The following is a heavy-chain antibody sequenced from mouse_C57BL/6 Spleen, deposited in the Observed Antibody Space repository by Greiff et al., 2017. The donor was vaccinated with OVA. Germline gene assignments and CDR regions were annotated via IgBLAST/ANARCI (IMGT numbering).Heavy chain of an antibody. J-gene: IGHJ2*01. CDR1: GFTFSDYG. CDR2: LSSGSSTI. Sequence: EVHLVESGGGLVKPGGSLKLSCAASGFTFSDYGMHWVRQAPETWLAWVAYLSSGSSTIYYADTVKGRFTISRDNAKNTLFLQMTSLRSEDTAMYYWERRGDDYDGGFDYWGQGTTLTVSS. V-gene: IGHV5-17*01. D-gene: IGHD2-4*01. CDR3: ERRGDDYDGGFDY.